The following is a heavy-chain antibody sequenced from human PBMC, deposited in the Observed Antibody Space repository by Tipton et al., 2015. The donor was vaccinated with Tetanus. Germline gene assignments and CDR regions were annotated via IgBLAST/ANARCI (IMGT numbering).Heavy chain of an antibody. Sequence: TLSLTCTVSGGSISSYYWSWIRQPPGKGLEWIGSIYYSGSTYYNPSLKSRVTISVDTSKNQFSLKLSSVTAADTAVYYCARRNYDILTGYNYWGQGTLVTVSS. CDR1: GGSISSYY. J-gene: IGHJ4*02. V-gene: IGHV4-59*05. D-gene: IGHD3-9*01. CDR2: IYYSGST. CDR3: ARRNYDILTGYNY.